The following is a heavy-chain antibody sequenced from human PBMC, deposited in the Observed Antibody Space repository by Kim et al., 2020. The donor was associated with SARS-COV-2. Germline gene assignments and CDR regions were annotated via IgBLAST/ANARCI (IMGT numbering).Heavy chain of an antibody. CDR1: GGSITSANW. D-gene: IGHD1-26*01. CDR3: ARGSGAFGRDYYYYGMDV. V-gene: IGHV4-4*02. Sequence: SETLSLTCAVSGGSITSANWWSWVRQPPGKGLEWIGEIYHSGSTNYNPSLKRRISMSVDRSKKQFSLSLTSVTAADTAVYYCARGSGAFGRDYYYYGMDVWGQGTTVTVSS. CDR2: IYHSGST. J-gene: IGHJ6*02.